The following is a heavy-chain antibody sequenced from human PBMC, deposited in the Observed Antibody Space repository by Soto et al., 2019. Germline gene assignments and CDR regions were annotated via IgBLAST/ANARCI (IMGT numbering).Heavy chain of an antibody. CDR1: YW. CDR3: ASLMGAQYWFDP. V-gene: IGHV5-51*01. D-gene: IGHD1-26*01. Sequence: YWSWIRQHPGKGLEWMGIIYPGDSDTRYSPSFQGQVTISADKSISTAYLQWSSLKASDTAMYYCASLMGAQYWFDPWGQGTLVTVSS. CDR2: IYPGDSDT. J-gene: IGHJ5*02.